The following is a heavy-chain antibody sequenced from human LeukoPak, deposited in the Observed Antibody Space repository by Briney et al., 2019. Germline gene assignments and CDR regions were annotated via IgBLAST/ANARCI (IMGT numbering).Heavy chain of an antibody. J-gene: IGHJ5*02. Sequence: SETLSLTCTVSGGSISSYYWSWIRQPPGKGLEWIGYIYYSGSTNYNPSLKSRVTISVDTSKNQFSLKLSSVTAADTAVYYCARDVVRWFDPWGRGTLVTVSS. CDR2: IYYSGST. D-gene: IGHD3-10*01. CDR3: ARDVVRWFDP. V-gene: IGHV4-59*12. CDR1: GGSISSYY.